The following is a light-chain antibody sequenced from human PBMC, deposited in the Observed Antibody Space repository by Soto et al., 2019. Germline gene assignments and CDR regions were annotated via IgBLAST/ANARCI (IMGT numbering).Light chain of an antibody. CDR1: QGIRND. V-gene: IGKV1-6*01. CDR2: AAS. J-gene: IGKJ1*01. CDR3: LQDYNYPLT. Sequence: AIQMTQSPSALSASVGDRVTITCRASQGIRNDLGWYQQEPGKAPKLLIYAASSLESGVPSRFSGSGSGTDFTLTISSLQPEDFATYYCLQDYNYPLTFGQGTKVDIK.